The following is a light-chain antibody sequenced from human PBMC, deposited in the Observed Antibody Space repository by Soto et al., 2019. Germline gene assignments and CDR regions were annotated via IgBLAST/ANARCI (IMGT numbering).Light chain of an antibody. CDR3: QQSYGTPIN. CDR2: GAS. J-gene: IGKJ5*01. Sequence: EIVLTHSPVTLSFSPWEIATLSCSSSQIVSSTYLAWFQQKAGQAPRLLIYGASTRATGIPDRFSGSGSGTDFTLTITSLQPEDFATYYCQQSYGTPINFGQGTRLEIK. V-gene: IGKV3-20*01. CDR1: QIVSSTY.